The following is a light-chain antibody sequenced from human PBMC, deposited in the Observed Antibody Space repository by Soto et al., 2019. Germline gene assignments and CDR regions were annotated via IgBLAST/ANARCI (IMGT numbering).Light chain of an antibody. J-gene: IGLJ3*02. CDR1: SSDVGGYNC. CDR2: DVT. Sequence: QSALTQPRSVSGSPGQSVAISCTGTSSDVGGYNCVSWYQKHPGKAPKLVIFDVTKRPSGVPDRFSGSKSGNTASLTISGLRSEDEADYYCCSYGARFGGGTKVTVL. V-gene: IGLV2-11*01. CDR3: CSYGAR.